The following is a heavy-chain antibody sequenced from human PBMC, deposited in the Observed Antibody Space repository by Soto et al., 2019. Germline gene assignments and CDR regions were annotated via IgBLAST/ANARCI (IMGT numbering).Heavy chain of an antibody. D-gene: IGHD4-4*01. Sequence: QVQLVQSGAEVKKPGSSVKVSCKASGGTFSSYTISWVRQAPGQGLEWMGRIIPILGIANYAQKFQGRVTITADKSTSTAYMELSSLRSEDTAVYYCAREPYSYYSNYSDDAFDIWGQGTMVTVSS. CDR1: GGTFSSYT. CDR2: IIPILGIA. CDR3: AREPYSYYSNYSDDAFDI. V-gene: IGHV1-69*08. J-gene: IGHJ3*02.